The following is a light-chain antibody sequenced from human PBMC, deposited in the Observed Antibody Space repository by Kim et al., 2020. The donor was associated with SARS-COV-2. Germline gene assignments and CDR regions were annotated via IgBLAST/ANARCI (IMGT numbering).Light chain of an antibody. V-gene: IGKV3-15*01. CDR3: QQYNNWPRT. CDR2: GAS. J-gene: IGKJ1*01. CDR1: QSVGSN. Sequence: EIVMTQSPATLSVSPGERVTLSCRGSQSVGSNLAWYQQKPGQAPRLLIYGASTRATGIPARFSGSGSGTEFTLTIGSLQSEDFAVYYCQQYNNWPRTFGQGTKVDIK.